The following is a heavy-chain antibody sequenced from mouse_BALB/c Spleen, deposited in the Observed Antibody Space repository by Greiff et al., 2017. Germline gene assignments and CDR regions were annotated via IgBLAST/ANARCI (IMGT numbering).Heavy chain of an antibody. CDR1: GFTFSDFY. Sequence: EVQRVESGGGLVQPGGSLRLSCATSGFTFSDFYMEWVRQPPGKRLEWIAASRNKANDYTTEYSASVKGRFIVSRATSQSIIYLQMNALRAADTAIDYYSREGYDRYYFDYWGQGTTLTVSS. V-gene: IGHV7-1*02. CDR3: SREGYDRYYFDY. D-gene: IGHD2-2*01. J-gene: IGHJ2*01. CDR2: SRNKANDYTT.